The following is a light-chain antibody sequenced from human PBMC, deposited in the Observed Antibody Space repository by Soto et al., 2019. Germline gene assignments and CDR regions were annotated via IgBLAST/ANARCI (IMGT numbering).Light chain of an antibody. CDR3: QQYYSYPRA. Sequence: EIVLTQSPATLSLSPGERATLSCRASQNVANYLDWYQQKPGQAPRLLIYESSNRATGIAARFSGSRSGAEFTLTINYLQSEDFATYYCQQYYSYPRAFGQGTKVDIK. V-gene: IGKV3D-15*01. J-gene: IGKJ1*01. CDR2: ESS. CDR1: QNVANY.